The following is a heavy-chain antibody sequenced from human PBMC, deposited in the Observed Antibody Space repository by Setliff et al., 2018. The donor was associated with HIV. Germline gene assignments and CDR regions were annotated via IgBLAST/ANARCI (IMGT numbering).Heavy chain of an antibody. Sequence: ASVKVSCKASGYSFTFYGLHWVRQAPGQGLEWMGWVSVYNGNTKYAENFQDRLTLTTDASTGTGFMELRGLRSEDTAVYYCARAPQTSSNWRIWDYWGQGTLVTVSS. CDR3: ARAPQTSSNWRIWDY. D-gene: IGHD6-13*01. V-gene: IGHV1-18*04. CDR1: GYSFTFYG. CDR2: VSVYNGNT. J-gene: IGHJ4*02.